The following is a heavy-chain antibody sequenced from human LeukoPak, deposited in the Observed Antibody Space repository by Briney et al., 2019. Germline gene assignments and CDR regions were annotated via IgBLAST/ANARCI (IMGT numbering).Heavy chain of an antibody. V-gene: IGHV4-39*01. CDR1: GGSIRSSSYY. Sequence: SETLSLTCTVSGGSIRSSSYYWGWIRQPPGKGLEWIGIIYYSGSTYYNPSLKSRVTISVATPKNQLSLKLSSVTAADTAVYYCARHSSGWSFDYWGQGTLVTVSS. D-gene: IGHD6-19*01. J-gene: IGHJ4*02. CDR3: ARHSSGWSFDY. CDR2: IYYSGST.